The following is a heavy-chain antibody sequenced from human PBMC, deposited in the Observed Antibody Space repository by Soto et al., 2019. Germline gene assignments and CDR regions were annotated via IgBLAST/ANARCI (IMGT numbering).Heavy chain of an antibody. CDR3: ARVQNYYDSSGYYTQYFQH. D-gene: IGHD3-22*01. J-gene: IGHJ1*01. CDR2: INPSGGST. V-gene: IGHV1-46*01. CDR1: GYTFTSYY. Sequence: ASVKVSCKASGYTFTSYYMHWVRQAPGQGLEWMGIINPSGGSTSYAQKFQGRVTMTRDTSTSTVYMELSSLRSEDTAVYHCARVQNYYDSSGYYTQYFQHWGQGTLVTVSS.